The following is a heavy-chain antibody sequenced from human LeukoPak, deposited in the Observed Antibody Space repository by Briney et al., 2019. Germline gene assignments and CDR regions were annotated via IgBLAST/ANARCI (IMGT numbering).Heavy chain of an antibody. CDR2: IYYSGST. Sequence: SQTLSLTCTVSGGSISSGSYYWSWVRQPPGKGLEWIGYIYYSGSTNYNPSLKSRVTMSVDTSKNQFFVKLNSVTAADTAVYYCARGRYGSGSYFFDYWGQGTLVTVSS. V-gene: IGHV4-61*01. D-gene: IGHD3-10*01. CDR3: ARGRYGSGSYFFDY. CDR1: GGSISSGSYY. J-gene: IGHJ4*02.